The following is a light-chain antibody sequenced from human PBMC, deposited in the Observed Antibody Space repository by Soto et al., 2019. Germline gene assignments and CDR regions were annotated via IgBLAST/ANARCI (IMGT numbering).Light chain of an antibody. CDR2: DAS. J-gene: IGKJ1*01. CDR1: QSVSIN. Sequence: EIVMTQSPGTLSVSPGERATLSCRASQSVSINLAWYQQKPGQTPRLLIYDASTRATGIPARFSGSGSGTEFTLTISSLRSEDFAVYYCQQYNNWPPGTFGQGTKVDIK. CDR3: QQYNNWPPGT. V-gene: IGKV3-15*01.